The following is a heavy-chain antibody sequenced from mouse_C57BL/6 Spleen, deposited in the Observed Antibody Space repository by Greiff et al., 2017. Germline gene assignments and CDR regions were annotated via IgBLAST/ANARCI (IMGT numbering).Heavy chain of an antibody. Sequence: VQLQQPGAELVRPGSSVKLSCKASGYTFTSYWMDWVKQRPGQGLEWIGNIYPSDSETHYNQKFKAKASLTVDKSSSTAYLQLSSLTSADAAVYYCARWENYGNYGSYFDYWGQGTTLTVSS. V-gene: IGHV1-61*01. D-gene: IGHD2-1*01. J-gene: IGHJ2*01. CDR2: IYPSDSET. CDR3: ARWENYGNYGSYFDY. CDR1: GYTFTSYW.